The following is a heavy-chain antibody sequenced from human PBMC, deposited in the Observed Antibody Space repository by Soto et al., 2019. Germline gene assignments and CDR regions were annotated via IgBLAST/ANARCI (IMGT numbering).Heavy chain of an antibody. J-gene: IGHJ6*02. CDR1: GGSISSGVYY. V-gene: IGHV4-31*03. CDR3: ARETRVVVVAATHYYYGMDV. CDR2: IYYSGST. D-gene: IGHD2-15*01. Sequence: SETLSLTCTVSGGSISSGVYYWSWIGHHPGKGLEWIGYIYYSGSTYYNPSLKSRVTISVDTSKNQFSLKLSSVTAADTAVYYCARETRVVVVAATHYYYGMDVWGQGTTVTVSS.